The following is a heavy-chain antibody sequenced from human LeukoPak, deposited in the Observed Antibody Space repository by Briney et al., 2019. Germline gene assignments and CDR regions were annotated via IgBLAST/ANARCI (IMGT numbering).Heavy chain of an antibody. D-gene: IGHD2-2*01. CDR2: IIPIFGTA. J-gene: IGHJ6*04. Sequence: SVKVSCKASGGTFSSYAISWVRQAPGQGLEWMRGIIPIFGTANYAQKFQGRVTITADESTSTAYMELSSLRSEDTAVYYCARAGVVVPAARNYYYGMDVWGKGTTVTVSS. CDR3: ARAGVVVPAARNYYYGMDV. CDR1: GGTFSSYA. V-gene: IGHV1-69*01.